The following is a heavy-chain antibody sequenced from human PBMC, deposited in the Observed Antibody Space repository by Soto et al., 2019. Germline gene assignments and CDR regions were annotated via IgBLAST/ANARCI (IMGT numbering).Heavy chain of an antibody. CDR1: GFSFSTSGVG. J-gene: IGHJ4*02. Sequence: QITLTESGPTLVKPTQTLTLTCTFSGFSFSTSGVGVGWIRQPPGKALEWLALINWDDGKYYSPSLKSRLTITKDTSKNPVVVTLTNMDPVDTATYYCAHSTVGCSSAGCDTDFDYWGKGTLVTFSS. V-gene: IGHV2-5*02. CDR3: AHSTVGCSSAGCDTDFDY. CDR2: INWDDGK. D-gene: IGHD5-12*01.